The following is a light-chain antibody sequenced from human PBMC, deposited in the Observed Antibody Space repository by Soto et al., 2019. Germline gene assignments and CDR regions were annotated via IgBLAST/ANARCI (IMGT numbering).Light chain of an antibody. J-gene: IGKJ5*01. Sequence: EIMLTRSPVTLSLSAGETPTRSCRASQSISNYLAWYQQKPGQTPRLLVYGASSRATGIPDRFSGSGSGTDFTLTINRLDTEDLAVYYCQQYHNTPITGGHGTRREIK. V-gene: IGKV3-20*01. CDR2: GAS. CDR3: QQYHNTPIT. CDR1: QSISNY.